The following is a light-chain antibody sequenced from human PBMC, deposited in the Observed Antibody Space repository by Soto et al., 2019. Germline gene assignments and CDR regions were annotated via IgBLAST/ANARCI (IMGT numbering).Light chain of an antibody. CDR2: GAS. V-gene: IGKV3-15*01. J-gene: IGKJ4*01. Sequence: ETVMTQSPATLSLSPGERATLSCRASQSVSSKLVWYQQKPGQAPRFLIYGASTRATGIQARFRGSGSGTEFTLTIDSLQSEDFAVYYCQQYNDWPPAFGGGTKVDIK. CDR3: QQYNDWPPA. CDR1: QSVSSK.